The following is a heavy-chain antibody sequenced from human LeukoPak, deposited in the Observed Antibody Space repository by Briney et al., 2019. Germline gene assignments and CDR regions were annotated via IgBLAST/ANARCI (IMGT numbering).Heavy chain of an antibody. V-gene: IGHV3-7*01. J-gene: IGHJ4*02. CDR1: GFTFSSYW. CDR3: ARAIGIWSGYSY. Sequence: GGSQRLSCAAPGFTFSSYWMSWVRQAPGKGLEWVADIKQDGSEKNYVDSVKGRFTISRDNAKNSLYLQMNSLRAEDTAVYYCARAIGIWSGYSYWGQGTLVTVSS. CDR2: IKQDGSEK. D-gene: IGHD3-3*01.